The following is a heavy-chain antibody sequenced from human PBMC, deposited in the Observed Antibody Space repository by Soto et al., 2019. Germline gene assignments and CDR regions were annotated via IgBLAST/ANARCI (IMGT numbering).Heavy chain of an antibody. CDR1: GYSFTSYW. Sequence: PGESLKISCKGSGYSFTSYWIGRVRQMPGKGLEWMGIIYPGDSDTRYSPSFQGQVTISADKSISTAYLQWSSLKASDTAMYYCARQGISYCGGDCYLYYFDYWGQGTLVTVSS. CDR2: IYPGDSDT. J-gene: IGHJ4*02. CDR3: ARQGISYCGGDCYLYYFDY. V-gene: IGHV5-51*01. D-gene: IGHD2-21*02.